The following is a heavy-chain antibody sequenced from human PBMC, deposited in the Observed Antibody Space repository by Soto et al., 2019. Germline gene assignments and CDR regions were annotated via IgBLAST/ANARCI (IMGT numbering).Heavy chain of an antibody. CDR3: ARDFEPAAPQGNYYYYGMDV. D-gene: IGHD2-2*01. CDR1: GFTFSSYA. V-gene: IGHV3-30-3*01. Sequence: QVQLVESGGGVVQPGRSLRLSCAASGFTFSSYAMHWVRQAPGKGLEWVAVISYDGSNKYYADSVKGRFTISRDNSKNTXYXPMNSLRAEDTAVYYCARDFEPAAPQGNYYYYGMDVWGQGTTVTVSS. J-gene: IGHJ6*02. CDR2: ISYDGSNK.